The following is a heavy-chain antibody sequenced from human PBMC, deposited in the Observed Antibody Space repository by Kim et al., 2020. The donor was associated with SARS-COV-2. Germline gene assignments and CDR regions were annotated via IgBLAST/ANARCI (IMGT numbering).Heavy chain of an antibody. CDR3: AKRSDRSGEWVLLHAFDI. J-gene: IGHJ3*02. CDR1: GFTFSSYA. D-gene: IGHD1-26*01. V-gene: IGHV3-23*01. CDR2: ISGIGGST. Sequence: GGSLRLSCAASGFTFSSYAMSWVRQAPGKGLEWVSAISGIGGSTYYADSVKGRFTISRDNSKNTLYLQLNSLRAEDTAVYYCAKRSDRSGEWVLLHAFDIWGQGALVTVSS.